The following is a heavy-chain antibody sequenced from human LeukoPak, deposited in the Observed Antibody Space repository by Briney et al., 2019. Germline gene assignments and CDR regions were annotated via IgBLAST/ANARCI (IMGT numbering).Heavy chain of an antibody. CDR2: ISSSSSYI. J-gene: IGHJ4*02. Sequence: GGSLRLSCAASGFTFSNYWMSWVRQAPGKGLEWVSSISSSSSYIYYADSVKGRFTISRDNAKNSLYLQMNSLRAEDTAVYYCARDGYSSGFFDYWGQGTLVTVSS. D-gene: IGHD6-19*01. V-gene: IGHV3-21*01. CDR1: GFTFSNYW. CDR3: ARDGYSSGFFDY.